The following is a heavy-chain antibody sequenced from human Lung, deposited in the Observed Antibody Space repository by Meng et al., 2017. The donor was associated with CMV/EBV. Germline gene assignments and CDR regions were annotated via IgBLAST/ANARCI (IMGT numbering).Heavy chain of an antibody. CDR3: AREGGLVLRFLEWLPNNDAFDI. V-gene: IGHV4-38-2*02. J-gene: IGHJ3*02. CDR1: GYSISSGYY. CDR2: IYHSGST. D-gene: IGHD3-3*01. Sequence: GSLRLXCTVSGYSISSGYYWGWIRQPPGKGLEWIGSIYHSGSTYYNPSLKSRVTISVDTSKNQFSLKLSSVTAADTAVYYCAREGGLVLRFLEWLPNNDAFDIWGQGTXV.